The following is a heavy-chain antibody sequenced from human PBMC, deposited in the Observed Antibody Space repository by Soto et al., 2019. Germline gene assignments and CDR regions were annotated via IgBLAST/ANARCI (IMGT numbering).Heavy chain of an antibody. J-gene: IGHJ6*02. V-gene: IGHV4-31*03. CDR1: GGSISSGGYY. CDR3: ARDLWGYCGADCYPLDV. D-gene: IGHD2-21*02. Sequence: SETLSLTCTVSGGSISSGGYYWSWIRQHPGKCLEWFVYIYYSGSTYYNPSLKSRVTISVDTSKNQFSLKLNSVTAADTAVYYCARDLWGYCGADCYPLDVWGQGTTVTVSS. CDR2: IYYSGST.